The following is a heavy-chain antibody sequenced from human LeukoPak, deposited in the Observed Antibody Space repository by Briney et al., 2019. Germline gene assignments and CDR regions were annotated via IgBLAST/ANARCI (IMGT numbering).Heavy chain of an antibody. Sequence: ASVKVSCKASGGTFSSYAISWVRQAPGQGLEWMGGIIPIFGTANYAQKFQGRVTITADESTSTAYMELSSLRSEDTAVYYCATGLWFGEYLDVWGKGTTVTISS. CDR1: GGTFSSYA. CDR3: ATGLWFGEYLDV. V-gene: IGHV1-69*13. CDR2: IIPIFGTA. J-gene: IGHJ6*04. D-gene: IGHD3-10*01.